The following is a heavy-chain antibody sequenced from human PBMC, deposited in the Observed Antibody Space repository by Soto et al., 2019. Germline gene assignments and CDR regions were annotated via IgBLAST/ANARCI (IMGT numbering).Heavy chain of an antibody. CDR2: ISHDGINK. CDR3: GRCTSTSCHLGSDY. CDR1: GFTFSSYA. J-gene: IGHJ4*02. V-gene: IGHV3-30-3*01. D-gene: IGHD2-2*01. Sequence: PGVSLRLSCAASGFTFSSYAMNWVRQAPGKGLEWVALISHDGINKYYADSVRGRFTISRDSSTNTLYLQMNSLRAADTVVYYCGRCTSTSCHLGSDYWGQGALVTVSS.